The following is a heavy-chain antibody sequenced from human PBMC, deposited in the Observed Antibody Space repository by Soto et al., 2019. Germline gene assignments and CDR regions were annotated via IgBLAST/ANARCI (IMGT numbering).Heavy chain of an antibody. Sequence: SETLSLTCAVYGGSFSGYYWSWIRQPPGKGLEWIGEINHSGSTNYNPSLKSRVTISVDTSKNQFSLKLSSVTAADTAVYYCARNYYDSSGRSRGGFDPWGQGTLVTVSS. CDR2: INHSGST. CDR3: ARNYYDSSGRSRGGFDP. CDR1: GGSFSGYY. V-gene: IGHV4-34*01. J-gene: IGHJ5*02. D-gene: IGHD3-22*01.